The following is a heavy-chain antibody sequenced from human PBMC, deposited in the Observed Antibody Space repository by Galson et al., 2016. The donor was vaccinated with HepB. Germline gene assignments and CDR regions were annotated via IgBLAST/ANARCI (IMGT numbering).Heavy chain of an antibody. J-gene: IGHJ1*01. CDR3: ARGIGYYCSSNSCPQYFHH. D-gene: IGHD2-2*01. CDR1: GGTFSGDA. CDR2: ISPIFGTT. Sequence: SVKVSCKASGGTFSGDAISWVRQAPGQGLEWMGGISPIFGTTNYAQEFQGRVTITADASTSTAYMALGSLRSEDTAVYYCARGIGYYCSSNSCPQYFHHWGQGTLVSVSS. V-gene: IGHV1-69*13.